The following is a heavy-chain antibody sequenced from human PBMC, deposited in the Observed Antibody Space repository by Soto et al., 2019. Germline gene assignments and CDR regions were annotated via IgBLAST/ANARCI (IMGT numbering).Heavy chain of an antibody. D-gene: IGHD3-22*01. Sequence: SVTLCLTSTVSDGSIISRSSYWGWISQPPGKGLEWVGSIYYLGNTYYNPSLGSRVTISVDTSKNQFSLKLRSVTAADTAVFYCAGLYPYESSGYHLNYWGQGALVTVSS. CDR3: AGLYPYESSGYHLNY. CDR1: DGSIISRSSY. J-gene: IGHJ4*02. CDR2: IYYLGNT. V-gene: IGHV4-39*01.